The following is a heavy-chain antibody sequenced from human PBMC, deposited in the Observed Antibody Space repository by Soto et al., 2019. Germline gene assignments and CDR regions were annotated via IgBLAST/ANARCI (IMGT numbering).Heavy chain of an antibody. CDR1: RLTFSNYA. D-gene: IGHD3-10*01. CDR3: ARHQSYLSF. V-gene: IGHV3-23*01. CDR2: ISPNGDTT. Sequence: HPGGSLRLSCAASRLTFSNYAMSWVRQAPGMGLEWVSAISPNGDTTNYADSVKGRFTISRDNSKNTVYLQMNSLRADDTAVYYCARHQSYLSFWGLGTLVTVSS. J-gene: IGHJ4*02.